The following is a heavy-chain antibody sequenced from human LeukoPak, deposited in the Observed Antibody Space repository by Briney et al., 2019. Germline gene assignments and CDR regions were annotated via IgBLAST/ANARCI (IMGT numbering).Heavy chain of an antibody. CDR2: IYSGGST. Sequence: GGSLRLSCAASGFTFSDYYMSWVRQAPGKGLEWVSVIYSGGSTYYADSVKGRFTISRDNSKNTLYLQMNSLRAEDTAVYYCARVYQGSWFDYWGQGTLVTVSS. J-gene: IGHJ4*02. CDR1: GFTFSDYY. CDR3: ARVYQGSWFDY. D-gene: IGHD6-13*01. V-gene: IGHV3-53*01.